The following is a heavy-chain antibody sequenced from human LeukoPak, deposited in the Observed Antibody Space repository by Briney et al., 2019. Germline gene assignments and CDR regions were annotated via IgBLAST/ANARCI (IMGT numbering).Heavy chain of an antibody. CDR3: AVGGVYLRGGAEAFDI. D-gene: IGHD3-10*01. CDR2: IYHSGST. CDR1: GGSISSSNW. V-gene: IGHV4-4*02. J-gene: IGHJ3*02. Sequence: SETLSLTCAVSGGSISSSNWWSWVRQPPGKGLEWIGEIYHSGSTNYNPSLKSRVTISVDKSKNQFSLKLSSVTAADTAVYYCAVGGVYLRGGAEAFDIWGQGSMVTVSS.